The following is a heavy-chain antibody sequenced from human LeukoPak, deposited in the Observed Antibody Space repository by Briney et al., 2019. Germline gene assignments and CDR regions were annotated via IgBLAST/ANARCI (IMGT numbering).Heavy chain of an antibody. CDR3: TTRGGSFSILDY. D-gene: IGHD1-26*01. CDR2: IKSKTDGGTT. Sequence: GGSLRLSCAASGFTFNSHAMSWVRQAPGKGLEWVGRIKSKTDGGTTDYAAPVKGRFTISRDDSKNTLYLQMNSLKTEDTAVYYCTTRGGSFSILDYWGQGTLVTVSS. CDR1: GFTFNSHA. V-gene: IGHV3-15*01. J-gene: IGHJ4*02.